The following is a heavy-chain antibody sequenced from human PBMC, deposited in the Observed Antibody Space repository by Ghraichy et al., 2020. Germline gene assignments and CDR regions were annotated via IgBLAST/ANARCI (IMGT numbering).Heavy chain of an antibody. Sequence: SETLSLTCAVYGGSFSGYYWSWIRQPPGKGLEWIGEINHSGSTNYNPSLKSRVTISVDTSKNQFSLKLSSVTAADTAVYYCAGRGYCSGGSCYGEGAFDIWGQGTMVTVSS. J-gene: IGHJ3*02. D-gene: IGHD2-15*01. V-gene: IGHV4-34*01. CDR3: AGRGYCSGGSCYGEGAFDI. CDR2: INHSGST. CDR1: GGSFSGYY.